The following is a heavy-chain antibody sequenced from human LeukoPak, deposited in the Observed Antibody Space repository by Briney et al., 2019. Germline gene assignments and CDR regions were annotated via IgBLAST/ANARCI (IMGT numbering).Heavy chain of an antibody. J-gene: IGHJ4*02. V-gene: IGHV3-21*01. CDR1: GFTFSSYS. CDR3: ARWGDDWNYYFDY. D-gene: IGHD1-7*01. CDR2: ISSSSSYI. Sequence: PGGSLRLSCAASGFTFSSYSMNWVRQAPGKGLEWVSSISSSSSYIYYADSVKGRFTIPRDNAKNSLYLQMNSLRAEDTAVYYCARWGDDWNYYFDYWGQGTLVTVSS.